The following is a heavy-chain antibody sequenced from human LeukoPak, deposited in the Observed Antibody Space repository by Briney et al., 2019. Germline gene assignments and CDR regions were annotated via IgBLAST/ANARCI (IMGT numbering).Heavy chain of an antibody. V-gene: IGHV3-7*05. CDR2: IKQDGSQK. CDR3: ARDPTVTNFHDAFDI. J-gene: IGHJ3*02. Sequence: GGSLRLSCAASGFTFSSYWMSWVRQAPGKGLEWVATIKQDGSQKEYVDFVKGRSTISRDNAKNSLYLQMNSLRAEDTAVYYCARDPTVTNFHDAFDIWGQGTMVTVSS. CDR1: GFTFSSYW. D-gene: IGHD4-17*01.